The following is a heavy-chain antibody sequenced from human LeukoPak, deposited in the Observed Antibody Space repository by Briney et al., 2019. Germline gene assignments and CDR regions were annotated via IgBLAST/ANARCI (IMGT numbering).Heavy chain of an antibody. CDR3: VSLDGVYYYHMDV. CDR2: ISPDGNSA. J-gene: IGHJ6*02. CDR1: GFTFNRYW. Sequence: PGGSLRLSCAASGFTFNRYWMHWVRQAPGKGLVWVSRISPDGNSATYAGSVKGRFTISRDNAKNTLYLQMNSLRAEDSAVYYCVSLDGVYYYHMDVWGQGTTVIVSS. D-gene: IGHD3/OR15-3a*01. V-gene: IGHV3-74*03.